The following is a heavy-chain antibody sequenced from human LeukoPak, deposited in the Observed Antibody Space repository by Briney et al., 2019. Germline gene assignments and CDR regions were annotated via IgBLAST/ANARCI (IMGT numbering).Heavy chain of an antibody. Sequence: PSETLSLTCTVSGGSISSYYWSWIRQPPGKGLEWIGYIYYSGSTNYNPSLKSRVTISVDTSKNQFSLKLSPVTAADTAVYYCARGYGSGSIGGDYWGQGTLVTVSS. D-gene: IGHD3-10*01. CDR1: GGSISSYY. V-gene: IGHV4-59*01. J-gene: IGHJ4*02. CDR3: ARGYGSGSIGGDY. CDR2: IYYSGST.